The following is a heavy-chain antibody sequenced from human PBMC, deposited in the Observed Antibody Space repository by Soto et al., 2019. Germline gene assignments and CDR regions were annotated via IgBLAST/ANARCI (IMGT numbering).Heavy chain of an antibody. CDR3: AREVIPLTTDWYFDL. J-gene: IGHJ2*01. D-gene: IGHD4-17*01. CDR1: GGSISGGVGGLYY. Sequence: SETPSLTCTVSGGSISGGVGGLYYWSWIRQPPGKGLEWIGYIYDSGSTYYNPSLKSRVTISVDTSKNQFSLRLSSVTAADTAVYYCAREVIPLTTDWYFDLWGRGTLVTVSS. CDR2: IYDSGST. V-gene: IGHV4-30-4*01.